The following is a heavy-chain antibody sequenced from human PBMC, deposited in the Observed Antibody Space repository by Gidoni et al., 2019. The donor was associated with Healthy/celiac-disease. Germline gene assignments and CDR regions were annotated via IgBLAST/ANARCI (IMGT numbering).Heavy chain of an antibody. CDR2: ISSSSSYI. V-gene: IGHV3-21*01. D-gene: IGHD3-3*01. Sequence: EVQLVDSGGGLVKPGGSLRLSCAASGFTFSSYSMNWVRQAPGKGLEWVSSISSSSSYIYYADSVKCRFTISRDNAKNSLYLQMNSLRAEDTAVYYCARGDDFWSGYYSYYYYYGMDVWGQGTTVTVSS. CDR3: ARGDDFWSGYYSYYYYYGMDV. J-gene: IGHJ6*02. CDR1: GFTFSSYS.